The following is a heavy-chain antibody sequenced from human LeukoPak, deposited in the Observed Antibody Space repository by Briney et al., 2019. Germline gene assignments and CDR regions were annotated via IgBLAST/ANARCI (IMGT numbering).Heavy chain of an antibody. CDR1: GFTFSSCG. V-gene: IGHV3-30*18. Sequence: GRSLRLSCAASGFTFSSCGMHWVRQAPGKGLEWVAVISYDGSNKYYADSVKGRFTISRDNSKNTLYLQMNSLRAEDTAVYYCAKDRRKWELLYYGMDVWGQGTTVTVSS. CDR2: ISYDGSNK. D-gene: IGHD1-26*01. CDR3: AKDRRKWELLYYGMDV. J-gene: IGHJ6*02.